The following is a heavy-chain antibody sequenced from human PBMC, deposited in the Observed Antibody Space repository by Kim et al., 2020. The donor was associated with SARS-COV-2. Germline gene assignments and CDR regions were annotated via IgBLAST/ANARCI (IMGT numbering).Heavy chain of an antibody. D-gene: IGHD6-13*01. CDR1: GGTFSSYA. V-gene: IGHV1-69*06. CDR3: ATVVAAAVQYYFDY. J-gene: IGHJ4*02. CDR2: IIPIFGTA. Sequence: SVKVSCKASGGTFSSYAISWVRQAPGQGLEWMGGIIPIFGTANYAQKFQGRVTITADKSTSTAYMELSSLRSEDTAVYYCATVVAAAVQYYFDYWGQGTLVTVSS.